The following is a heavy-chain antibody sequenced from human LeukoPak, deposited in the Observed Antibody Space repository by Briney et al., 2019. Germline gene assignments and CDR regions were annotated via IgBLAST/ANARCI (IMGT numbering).Heavy chain of an antibody. CDR1: GFTFSSYS. V-gene: IGHV3-21*01. J-gene: IGHJ5*02. Sequence: GGSLRLSCAASGFTFSSYSMNWVRQAPGKGLEWVSSISSSSSYIYYADSVKGRFTISRDNAKNSLYLQMNSLRAEDTAVYYCAKDSYYYDSSGPTVDPWGQGTLVTVSS. D-gene: IGHD3-22*01. CDR3: AKDSYYYDSSGPTVDP. CDR2: ISSSSSYI.